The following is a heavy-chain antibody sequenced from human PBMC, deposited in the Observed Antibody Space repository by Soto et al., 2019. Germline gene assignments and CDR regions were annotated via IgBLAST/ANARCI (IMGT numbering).Heavy chain of an antibody. V-gene: IGHV4-34*01. D-gene: IGHD6-13*01. CDR3: ARGRPEYSSSQTQLHYFDY. CDR2: INHSGST. CDR1: GGSFSGYY. Sequence: SETLSLTCAVYGGSFSGYYWSWIRQPPGKGLEWIGEINHSGSTNYNPSLKSRVTLSVDTSKNQFSLKLSSVTAADTAVYYCARGRPEYSSSQTQLHYFDYWGQGTLVTVSS. J-gene: IGHJ4*02.